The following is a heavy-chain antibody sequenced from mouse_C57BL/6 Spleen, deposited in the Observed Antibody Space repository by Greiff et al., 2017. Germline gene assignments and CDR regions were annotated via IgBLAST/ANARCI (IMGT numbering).Heavy chain of an antibody. V-gene: IGHV1-76*01. CDR3: ARSGDGYKYYVDY. Sequence: VQLQQSGAELVRPGASVKLSCKASGYTFTDYYINWVKQRPGQGLEWIARIYPGSGNTYYNEKFKGKATLTAEKSSSTAYMQLSSLTSEDSAVYFCARSGDGYKYYVDYWGQGTTLTVSS. CDR1: GYTFTDYY. J-gene: IGHJ2*01. D-gene: IGHD2-3*01. CDR2: IYPGSGNT.